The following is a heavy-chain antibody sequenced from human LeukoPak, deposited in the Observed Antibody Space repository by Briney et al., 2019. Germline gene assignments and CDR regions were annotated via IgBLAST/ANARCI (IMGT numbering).Heavy chain of an antibody. CDR3: ARERGNYYFDY. J-gene: IGHJ4*02. CDR2: ISGSGTTI. V-gene: IGHV3-11*01. Sequence: GGSLRLSCVDSGFTFSDYYMTWIRQAPGKGLEWVSYISGSGTTIHYADSVKGRFTISRDNAKNSLYLQMNSLRAEDTAVYYCARERGNYYFDYWGQGTLVTVSS. CDR1: GFTFSDYY. D-gene: IGHD1-1*01.